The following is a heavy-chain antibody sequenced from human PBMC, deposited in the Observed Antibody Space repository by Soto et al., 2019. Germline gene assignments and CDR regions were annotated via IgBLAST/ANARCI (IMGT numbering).Heavy chain of an antibody. CDR1: GYTFTSYG. CDR2: ISAYNGNT. CDR3: ATRRAHYDSSGRDAFDI. Sequence: GASVKVSCKASGYTFTSYGISWVRQAPGQGLEWMGWISAYNGNTNYAQKLQGRVTMTTDTSTSTAYMELRSLRSDDTAVYYCATRRAHYDSSGRDAFDIWGQGTMVTVSS. D-gene: IGHD3-22*01. J-gene: IGHJ3*02. V-gene: IGHV1-18*01.